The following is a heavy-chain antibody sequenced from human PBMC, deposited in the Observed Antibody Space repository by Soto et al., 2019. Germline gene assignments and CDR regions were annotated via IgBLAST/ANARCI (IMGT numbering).Heavy chain of an antibody. J-gene: IGHJ4*02. D-gene: IGHD1-26*01. CDR3: TNDKFSGSYYVRGLTYYFEY. V-gene: IGHV3-7*03. CDR2: IRQDESEK. Sequence: GGSLRLSCAVSGLTFSDYWMSWVRQTPGKGLEWVANIRQDESEKNYADSVKGRFTISRDNAKSSVYLQMNSLRAEDTAVYYCTNDKFSGSYYVRGLTYYFEYWGQGTLVTVSS. CDR1: GLTFSDYW.